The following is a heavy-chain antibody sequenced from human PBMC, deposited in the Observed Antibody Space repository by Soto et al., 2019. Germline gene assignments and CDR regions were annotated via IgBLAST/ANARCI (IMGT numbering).Heavy chain of an antibody. CDR2: IIPILGIA. J-gene: IGHJ5*02. CDR1: GGTFSSYT. V-gene: IGHV1-69*02. D-gene: IGHD3-10*01. CDR3: ARVADYYGSGTAVPYNWFDP. Sequence: GASVKVSCKASGGTFSSYTISWVRQAPGQGLEWMGRIIPILGIANYAQKFQGRVTITADKSTSTAYMELSSLRSEDTAVYYCARVADYYGSGTAVPYNWFDPWGQGTLVTVSS.